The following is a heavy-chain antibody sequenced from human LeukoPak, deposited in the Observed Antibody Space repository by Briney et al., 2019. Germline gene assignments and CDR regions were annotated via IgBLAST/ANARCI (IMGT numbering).Heavy chain of an antibody. J-gene: IGHJ5*02. D-gene: IGHD1-26*01. Sequence: SETLSLTCTVSGASINNTNYYWSWIRQPAGKGLEWIGRIYTSGSTNYNPSLKSRVTISVDTSKNQFSLKLSSVTAADTAVYYCARGGKRPNWFDPWGQGTLVTVSS. V-gene: IGHV4-61*02. CDR2: IYTSGST. CDR3: ARGGKRPNWFDP. CDR1: GASINNTNYY.